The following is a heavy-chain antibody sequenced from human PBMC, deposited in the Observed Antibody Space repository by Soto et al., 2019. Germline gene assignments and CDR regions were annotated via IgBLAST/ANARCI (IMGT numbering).Heavy chain of an antibody. CDR1: GFTFYNAW. V-gene: IGHV3-15*07. CDR3: TTRDY. J-gene: IGHJ4*02. Sequence: EVQLVASGGALVKPWGTLRLSCVGSGFTFYNAWMTWVRQAPGKGLQWVGRVKSKTDGGTIDYAAPVKDRIVISRADTKIMVYLELKSLKTESLAVYFCTTRDYWGQGTIVTVAA. CDR2: VKSKTDGGTI.